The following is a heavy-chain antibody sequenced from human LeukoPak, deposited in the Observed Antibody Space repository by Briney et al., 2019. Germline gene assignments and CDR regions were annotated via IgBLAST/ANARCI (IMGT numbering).Heavy chain of an antibody. CDR1: GFTLSSYA. J-gene: IGHJ5*02. Sequence: GGSLRLSCAASGFTLSSYAMHWVRQAPGKGLEWVAVISYDGSNKYYADSVKGRFTISRDNSKNTLYLQMNSLRAEDTAVYYCAGCSSTSCYDWFDPWGQGTLVTVSS. V-gene: IGHV3-30-3*01. CDR2: ISYDGSNK. CDR3: AGCSSTSCYDWFDP. D-gene: IGHD2-2*01.